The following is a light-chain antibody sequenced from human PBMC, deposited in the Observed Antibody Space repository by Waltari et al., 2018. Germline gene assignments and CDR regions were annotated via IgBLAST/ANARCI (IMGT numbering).Light chain of an antibody. V-gene: IGLV2-14*03. CDR3: SSYTGSNTLI. CDR2: DVN. CDR1: SNDVGSSNY. Sequence: QSVLTQPASVSGSPGQSITISCSGTSNDVGSSNYVAWYQQHPGKAPKLMIYDVNNRTSGVSNRFSGSKSGNTASLTISGLQAEDEVNYHCSSYTGSNTLIFGGGTKLTVL. J-gene: IGLJ2*01.